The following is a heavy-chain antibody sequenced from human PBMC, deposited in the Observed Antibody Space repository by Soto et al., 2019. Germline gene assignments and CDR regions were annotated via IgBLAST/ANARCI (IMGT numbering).Heavy chain of an antibody. V-gene: IGHV1-2*02. CDR2: INPNSGGT. D-gene: IGHD4-17*01. CDR1: GYTFTGYY. Sequence: ASVKVSCKASGYTFTGYYMHWVRQAPGQGLEWMGWINPNSGGTNYAQKFQGRVTMTRDTSISTAYMELSRLRSDDTAVYYCASVEKSPYGGYYYYCMDDWGPVTTDAVSS. J-gene: IGHJ6*01. CDR3: ASVEKSPYGGYYYYCMDD.